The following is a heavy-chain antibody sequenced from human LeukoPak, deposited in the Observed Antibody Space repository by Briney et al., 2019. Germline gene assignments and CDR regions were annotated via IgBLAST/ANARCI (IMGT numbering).Heavy chain of an antibody. J-gene: IGHJ5*02. CDR3: ARRGYSSSWYRTNWFDP. D-gene: IGHD6-13*01. CDR1: GGSISSNSYY. CDR2: INHSGST. Sequence: SETLSLTCAVSGGSISSNSYYWGWIRQPPGKGLEGIGEINHSGSTNYNPSLKSRVTISVDTSKNQFSLKLSSVTAADTAVYYCARRGYSSSWYRTNWFDPWGQGTLVTVSS. V-gene: IGHV4-39*07.